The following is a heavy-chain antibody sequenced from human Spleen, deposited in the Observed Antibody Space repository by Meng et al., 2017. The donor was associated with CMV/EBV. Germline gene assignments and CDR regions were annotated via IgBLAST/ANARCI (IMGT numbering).Heavy chain of an antibody. J-gene: IGHJ5*02. D-gene: IGHD2-2*01. Sequence: FTGYYMRWVRQAPGQGLEWMGWINPTSGGTNYAQKFQGRVTMTRDTSISTAYMELSRLRSDDTAVYYCARVLGYCSSTSCYWGSWFDPWGQGTLVTVSS. CDR1: FTGYY. CDR3: ARVLGYCSSTSCYWGSWFDP. V-gene: IGHV1-2*02. CDR2: INPTSGGT.